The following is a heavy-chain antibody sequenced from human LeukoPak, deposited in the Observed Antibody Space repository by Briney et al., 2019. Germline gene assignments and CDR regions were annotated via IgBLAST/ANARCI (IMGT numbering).Heavy chain of an antibody. Sequence: ASVKVSCKASGYSLTAYYIHWVRQAPGQGLEWMGRINPNIGDTNYAQKFQGRVTMTRDTSISTAYMELSRLRSDDTAVYYCASRSSARLIDYWGQGTLVTVSS. CDR1: GYSLTAYY. V-gene: IGHV1-2*06. CDR2: INPNIGDT. J-gene: IGHJ4*02. CDR3: ASRSSARLIDY.